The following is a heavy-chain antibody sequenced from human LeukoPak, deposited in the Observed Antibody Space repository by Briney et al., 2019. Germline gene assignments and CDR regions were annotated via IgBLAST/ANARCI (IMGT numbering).Heavy chain of an antibody. CDR1: GFTFSSNA. CDR3: AKGQELDDGVFDS. J-gene: IGHJ4*02. Sequence: PGGSLRLSSAAAGFTFSSNAMSCVRQAPGKGLEWVSSIRSNGDTTYNADSVKGRFTISRDNSKNTLYLQMNSLRVEDTAIYYCAKGQELDDGVFDSWGQGTLVTVSS. D-gene: IGHD1-1*01. CDR2: IRSNGDTT. V-gene: IGHV3-23*01.